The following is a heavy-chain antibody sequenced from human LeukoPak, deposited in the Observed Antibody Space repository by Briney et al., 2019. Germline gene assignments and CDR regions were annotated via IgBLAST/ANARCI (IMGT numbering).Heavy chain of an antibody. CDR2: ISGSGGST. CDR3: AKGGYDSSGYRYFDY. CDR1: GGSISGYY. V-gene: IGHV3-23*01. J-gene: IGHJ4*02. D-gene: IGHD3-22*01. Sequence: ETLSLTCTVSGGSISGYYWSWFRQPPGKGLEWVSGISGSGGSTYYADSVKGRFSISRDNSKNTLFLQMNSLRAEDSAVYYCAKGGYDSSGYRYFDYWGQGTLVTVSS.